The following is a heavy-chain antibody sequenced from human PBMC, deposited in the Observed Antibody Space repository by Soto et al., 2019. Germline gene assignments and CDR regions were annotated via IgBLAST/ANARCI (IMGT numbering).Heavy chain of an antibody. CDR1: GFTLSNYA. V-gene: IGHV3-30-3*01. J-gene: IGHJ4*02. D-gene: IGHD4-17*01. Sequence: PGGSLRLSCAASGFTLSNYAMHWVRQAPGKGLEWVAVISYDGSNTYYADSVKGRFTISRDNSKNTLYLQMDSLRAEETAVYFCARRPVTYYLDCWGQGTLVTVSS. CDR3: ARRPVTYYLDC. CDR2: ISYDGSNT.